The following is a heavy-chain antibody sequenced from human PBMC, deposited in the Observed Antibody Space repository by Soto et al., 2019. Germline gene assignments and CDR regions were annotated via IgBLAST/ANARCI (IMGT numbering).Heavy chain of an antibody. Sequence: SETLSLTSNIYGGSFSGYYCSWIRQPPGKGLEWIGEINHSGSTNYNPSLKSRVTISVDTSKNQFYLKLNSVTAADTAVYFCARGRVSSGWYRDYWGQGTLVTV. V-gene: IGHV4-34*01. CDR1: GGSFSGYY. J-gene: IGHJ4*02. CDR3: ARGRVSSGWYRDY. CDR2: INHSGST. D-gene: IGHD6-19*01.